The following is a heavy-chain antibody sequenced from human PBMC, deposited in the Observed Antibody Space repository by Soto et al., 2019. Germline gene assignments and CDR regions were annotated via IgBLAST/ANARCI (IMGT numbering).Heavy chain of an antibody. CDR1: GFSLSTSGVG. V-gene: IGHV2-5*02. CDR3: AHSVPYCSSTSCYNAYFQH. CDR2: IYWDDDK. Sequence: QITLKESGPTLVNPTQTLTLTCTFSGFSLSTSGVGVGWIRQPPGKALEWLALIYWDDDKRYSPSLKSRLTITKDTSKNQVVLTMTNMDPVDTATYYCAHSVPYCSSTSCYNAYFQHWGQGTLVTVSS. D-gene: IGHD2-2*02. J-gene: IGHJ1*01.